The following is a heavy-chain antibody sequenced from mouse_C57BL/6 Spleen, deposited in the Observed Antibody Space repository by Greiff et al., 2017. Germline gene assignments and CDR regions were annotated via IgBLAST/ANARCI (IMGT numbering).Heavy chain of an antibody. CDR2: IYPGDGDT. V-gene: IGHV1-80*01. D-gene: IGHD2-3*01. J-gene: IGHJ1*03. CDR1: GYAFSSYW. Sequence: QVQLKESGAELVKPGASVKISCKASGYAFSSYWMNWVKQRPGKGLEWIGQIYPGDGDTNYNGKFKGKATLTADKSSSTAYMQLSSLTSEDSAVYFCARWGLLDWYFDVWGTGTTVTVSS. CDR3: ARWGLLDWYFDV.